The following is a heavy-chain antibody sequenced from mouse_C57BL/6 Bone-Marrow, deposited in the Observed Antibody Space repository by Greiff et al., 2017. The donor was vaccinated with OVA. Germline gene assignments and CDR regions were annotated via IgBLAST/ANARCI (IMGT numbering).Heavy chain of an antibody. Sequence: EVHLVESGRGLVKPGGSLKLSCAASGFTFSSYTMSWVRQTPEKRLEWVATISGGGGNTYYPDSVKGRFTISRDNAKNTLYLQMSSLRSEDTALYYCARQNWDWFAYWGQGTLVTVSA. CDR3: ARQNWDWFAY. CDR1: GFTFSSYT. J-gene: IGHJ3*01. D-gene: IGHD4-1*01. CDR2: ISGGGGNT. V-gene: IGHV5-9*01.